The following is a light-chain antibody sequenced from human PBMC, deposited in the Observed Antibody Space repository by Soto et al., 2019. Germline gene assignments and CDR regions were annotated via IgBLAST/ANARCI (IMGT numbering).Light chain of an antibody. J-gene: IGKJ3*01. CDR3: QQYGGSPPYT. Sequence: EIVLTQSPGTLSLSPGERATLSCRASQSVSSSYLAWYQQKPGQAPRLLIYGAATRASGVPDRFSGRGSGTDFTLTISRLEPEDFAVYYCQQYGGSPPYTFGPGTKVDIK. CDR2: GAA. V-gene: IGKV3-20*01. CDR1: QSVSSSY.